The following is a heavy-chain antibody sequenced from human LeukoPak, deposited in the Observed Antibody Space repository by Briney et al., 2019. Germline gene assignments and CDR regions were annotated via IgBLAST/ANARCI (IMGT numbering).Heavy chain of an antibody. CDR2: IRPNNGNT. D-gene: IGHD7-27*01. V-gene: IGHV1-18*01. Sequence: EASVKVSCKASGYTFTNYGISWVRQAPGQGLEWMGWIRPNNGNTNYAQRLQGRVTMTTDTSTSTAYMELRSLRSDDTAVYSCARGNLGLGYFDYWGQETLVTVS. J-gene: IGHJ4*02. CDR3: ARGNLGLGYFDY. CDR1: GYTFTNYG.